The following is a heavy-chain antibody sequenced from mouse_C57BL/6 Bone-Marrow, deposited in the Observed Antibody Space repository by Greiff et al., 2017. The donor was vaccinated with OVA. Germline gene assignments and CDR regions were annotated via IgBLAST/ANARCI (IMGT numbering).Heavy chain of an antibody. Sequence: VKLTESGAELARPGASVKLSCKASGYTFTSYGISWVKQRTGQGLEWIGEIYPRSGNTNYNEKFKGKATLTADKSSSTAYMELRSLTSEDSAVYFCARGDDCYCDLGYFDYWGQGTTLTVSS. V-gene: IGHV1-81*01. D-gene: IGHD2-3*01. CDR1: GYTFTSYG. CDR3: ARGDDCYCDLGYFDY. J-gene: IGHJ2*01. CDR2: IYPRSGNT.